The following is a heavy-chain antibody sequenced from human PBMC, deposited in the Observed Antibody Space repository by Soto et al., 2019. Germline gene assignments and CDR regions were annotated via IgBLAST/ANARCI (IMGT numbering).Heavy chain of an antibody. CDR2: IYYTGST. V-gene: IGHV4-59*01. J-gene: IGHJ2*01. Sequence: QVQLQESGPGLVKPSETLSLTCTVSGGSISSYYWSWIRQPPGKGLEWIGYIYYTGSTNYNPSLKSRVTISVATSTNQLSLQRSPVSAAATAVYYCAPFSWCLALWGRGTLVTVSS. CDR3: APFSWCLAL. CDR1: GGSISSYY.